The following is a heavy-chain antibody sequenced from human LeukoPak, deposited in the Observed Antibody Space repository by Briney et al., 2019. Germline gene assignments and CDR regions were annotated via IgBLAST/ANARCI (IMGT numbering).Heavy chain of an antibody. D-gene: IGHD3-22*01. Sequence: SETLSLTCTVSGDFIGSVSWSWIRQPPGKGLECIGSLFHSGDTNYSPSLKSRLTISVDTSKKQLSLKLKSVTAADTAAYYCARLAFYYDRSGPADWYFDLWGRGTLVTVSS. CDR2: LFHSGDT. V-gene: IGHV4-59*08. CDR1: GDFIGSVS. CDR3: ARLAFYYDRSGPADWYFDL. J-gene: IGHJ2*01.